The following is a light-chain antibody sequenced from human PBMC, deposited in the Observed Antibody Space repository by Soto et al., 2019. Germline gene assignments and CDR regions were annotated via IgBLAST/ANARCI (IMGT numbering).Light chain of an antibody. CDR3: CSYVGSSTYV. CDR1: SSDVGTYNL. J-gene: IGLJ1*01. V-gene: IGLV2-23*01. Sequence: QSALTQPASVSGSPGQSITISCTGTSSDVGTYNLVSWYQQRPGKAPKLMVYEGTKRPSGVSNRFSGSESGNTASLTISGLQAEDEADYYCCSYVGSSTYVFGTGTKVTVL. CDR2: EGT.